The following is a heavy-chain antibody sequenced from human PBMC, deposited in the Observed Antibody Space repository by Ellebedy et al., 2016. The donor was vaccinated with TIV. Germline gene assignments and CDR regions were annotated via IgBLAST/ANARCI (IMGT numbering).Heavy chain of an antibody. Sequence: MPSETLSLTCTVSGGSISSNYYWGWIRQPPGKGLEWIGSIFYNGIAYYNPSLKSRVTISVDTSKNPFSLNLRSVTAADTAVYYCARVDNYIMDVWGQGTTVTVSS. V-gene: IGHV4-39*02. D-gene: IGHD3/OR15-3a*01. CDR3: ARVDNYIMDV. J-gene: IGHJ6*02. CDR2: IFYNGIA. CDR1: GGSISSNYY.